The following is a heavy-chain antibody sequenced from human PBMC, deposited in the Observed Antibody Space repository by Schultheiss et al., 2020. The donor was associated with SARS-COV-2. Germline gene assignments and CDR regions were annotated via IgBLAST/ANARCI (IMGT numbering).Heavy chain of an antibody. D-gene: IGHD3-10*01. CDR3: ASGRPVVRGVIVYFDY. Sequence: SETLSLTCTVSGGSISSYYWSWIRQPPGKGLEWIGEINHSGSTNYNPSLKSRVTISVDTSKNQFSLKLSSVTAADTAVYYCASGRPVVRGVIVYFDYWGQGTLVTVSS. CDR2: INHSGST. J-gene: IGHJ4*02. V-gene: IGHV4-34*01. CDR1: GGSISSYY.